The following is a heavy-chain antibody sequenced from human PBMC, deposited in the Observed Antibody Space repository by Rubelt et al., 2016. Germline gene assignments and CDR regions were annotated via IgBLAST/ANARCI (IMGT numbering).Heavy chain of an antibody. V-gene: IGHV3-30*04. CDR3: ARETYYYDSSGYPDY. CDR2: IWYDGSNK. J-gene: IGHJ4*02. Sequence: DAGQGLEWVAVIWYDGSNKYYADSVKGRFTISRDNSKNTLYLQMNSLRAEDTAVYYCARETYYYDSSGYPDYWGQGTLVTVSS. D-gene: IGHD3-22*01.